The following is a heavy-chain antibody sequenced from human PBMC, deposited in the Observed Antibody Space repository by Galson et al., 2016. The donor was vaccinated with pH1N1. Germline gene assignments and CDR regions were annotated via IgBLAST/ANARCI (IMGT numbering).Heavy chain of an antibody. V-gene: IGHV3-11*05. D-gene: IGHD5-12*01. CDR1: GFSLNDFS. J-gene: IGHJ4*02. Sequence: SLRLSCAVSGFSLNDFSMSWIRQAPGMGLQWIAYIARGTSVTVYADSVKGRFSISRDSAKNSLYLQMHSLRAEDTAIYFCARDDGGEYTGFDYDYWGQEALVTVSS. CDR3: ARDDGGEYTGFDYDY. CDR2: IARGTSVT.